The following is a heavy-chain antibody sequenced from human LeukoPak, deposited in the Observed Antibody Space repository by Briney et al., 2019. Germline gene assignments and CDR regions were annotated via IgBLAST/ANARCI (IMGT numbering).Heavy chain of an antibody. V-gene: IGHV3-30*04. CDR2: ISYDGSNK. CDR3: ARWGDIVVVVADYGMDV. D-gene: IGHD2-15*01. J-gene: IGHJ6*02. CDR1: GFTFSSYA. Sequence: GGSLRLSCAASGFTFSSYAMHWVRQAPGKGLEWVAVISYDGSNKYYADSVKGRFTISRDNSKNTLYLQMNSLRAEDTAVYYCARWGDIVVVVADYGMDVWGQGTTVTVSS.